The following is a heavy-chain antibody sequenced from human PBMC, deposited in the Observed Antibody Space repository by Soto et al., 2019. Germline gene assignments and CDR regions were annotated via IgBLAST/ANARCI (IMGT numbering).Heavy chain of an antibody. CDR2: ISSSLGHT. V-gene: IGHV3-11*03. Sequence: GGSLRLSCVASGFDFSDFHISWVRQAPGKGLEWISYISSSLGHTDYAESVKGRFTISRDNAKSSVFLEMSDLRSDDTAVYYCAANWNFGLNFWGQGTLVTVSS. D-gene: IGHD1-1*01. CDR1: GFDFSDFH. CDR3: AANWNFGLNF. J-gene: IGHJ4*02.